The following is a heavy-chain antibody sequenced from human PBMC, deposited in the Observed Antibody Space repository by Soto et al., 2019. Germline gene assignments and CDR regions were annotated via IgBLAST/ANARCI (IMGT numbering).Heavy chain of an antibody. Sequence: QVRLQESGPGLVKPSETLSLTCSVSGAALNSGNYYWSWIRQVPGKGLEWIGHIYVTGAGDYNPSLRDRITISQVTSERQFSLNLRLVTAADTAVYYCARLRIATNNYKWFDPWGHGTLVTVSS. V-gene: IGHV4-31*03. CDR3: ARLRIATNNYKWFDP. J-gene: IGHJ5*02. CDR2: IYVTGAG. D-gene: IGHD2-21*01. CDR1: GAALNSGNYY.